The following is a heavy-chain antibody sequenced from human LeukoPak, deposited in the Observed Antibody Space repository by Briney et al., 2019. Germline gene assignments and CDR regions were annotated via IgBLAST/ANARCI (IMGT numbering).Heavy chain of an antibody. CDR1: GFTFSTYA. J-gene: IGHJ4*02. V-gene: IGHV3-64D*06. Sequence: GGSLRLSCAASGFTFSTYAMHWVRQAPGKGLEYVSVISGNGGGTYYADSVKGRFTISRDNSKNTLYLQMTSLRAEDTAVYYCVKPGSGSYYNPGYFDYWGQGTLVTVSS. CDR3: VKPGSGSYYNPGYFDY. D-gene: IGHD3-10*01. CDR2: ISGNGGGT.